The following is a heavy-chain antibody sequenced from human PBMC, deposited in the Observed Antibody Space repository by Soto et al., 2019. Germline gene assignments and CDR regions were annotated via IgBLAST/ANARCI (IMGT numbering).Heavy chain of an antibody. CDR3: AAIPQVVITSYFDY. V-gene: IGHV1-69*13. CDR1: GGTFSSYA. J-gene: IGHJ4*02. D-gene: IGHD3-22*01. Sequence: SVKVSCKASGGTFSSYAISWVRQAPGQGLEWMGGIIPIFGTANYAQKFQGRVTITADESTSTAYMELSSLRSEDTAVYYCAAIPQVVITSYFDYWGQGTLVTVSS. CDR2: IIPIFGTA.